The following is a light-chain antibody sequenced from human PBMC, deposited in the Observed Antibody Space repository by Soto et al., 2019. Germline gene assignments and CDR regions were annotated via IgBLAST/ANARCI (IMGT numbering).Light chain of an antibody. V-gene: IGLV2-14*01. CDR3: SSYTSSSTLVV. CDR1: SSDVGGYNY. Sequence: QSALTQPASVSGSPGQSITISCTGTSSDVGGYNYVSWHQQHPGKAPKLMIYDVSNRPSGVSNRFSGSKSGNTASLTISGLQAEDEADYYCSSYTSSSTLVVFGGGTKLTVL. J-gene: IGLJ2*01. CDR2: DVS.